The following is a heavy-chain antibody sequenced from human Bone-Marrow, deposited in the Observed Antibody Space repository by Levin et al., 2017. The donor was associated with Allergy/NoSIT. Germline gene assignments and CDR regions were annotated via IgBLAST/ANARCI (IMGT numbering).Heavy chain of an antibody. CDR2: INQHGSEK. J-gene: IGHJ4*02. Sequence: PGGSLRLSCVASGFSYDTFWMNWVRQAPGKGLEWVANINQHGSEKYYLGSVRGRFTISRDNARNSLFLEMKTLRSEDTGVYYCARGTPWDMVGVPVDYWGQGALVNVSS. D-gene: IGHD1-26*01. CDR3: ARGTPWDMVGVPVDY. CDR1: GFSYDTFW. V-gene: IGHV3-7*01.